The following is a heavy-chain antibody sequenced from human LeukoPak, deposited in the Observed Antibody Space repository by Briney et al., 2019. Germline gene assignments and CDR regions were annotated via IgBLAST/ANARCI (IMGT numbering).Heavy chain of an antibody. Sequence: GGSLRLSCAASGFTFSSYGMHWVRQAPGKGLEWVAVISYDGSNKYYADSVKGRFTISRDNSKNTLYLQMNSLRAEDTAVYYCARDRVRARTVVPAAIRTGKDYGMDVWGQGTTVTVSS. CDR2: ISYDGSNK. CDR1: GFTFSSYG. V-gene: IGHV3-30*03. J-gene: IGHJ6*02. CDR3: ARDRVRARTVVPAAIRTGKDYGMDV. D-gene: IGHD2-2*02.